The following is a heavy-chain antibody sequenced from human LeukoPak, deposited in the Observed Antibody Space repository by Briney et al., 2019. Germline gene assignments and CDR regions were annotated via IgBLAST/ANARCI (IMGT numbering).Heavy chain of an antibody. V-gene: IGHV3-53*01. J-gene: IGHJ4*02. CDR2: IYSGGST. CDR3: SSGSYWDYFDY. Sequence: GGSLRLSCAASGFTVSSNYMSWVRQAPGKGLDWVSVIYSGGSTCYADSVKGRFTISRDNSKNTLYLQMNSLRAEDTAVYYCSSGSYWDYFDYWGQGTLVTVSS. CDR1: GFTVSSNY. D-gene: IGHD1-26*01.